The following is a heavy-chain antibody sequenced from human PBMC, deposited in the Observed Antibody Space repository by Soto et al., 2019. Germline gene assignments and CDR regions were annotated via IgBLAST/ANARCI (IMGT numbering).Heavy chain of an antibody. CDR2: ITSSSLHT. V-gene: IGHV3-11*06. CDR1: GVTFSDYS. J-gene: IGHJ6*02. Sequence: SCAASGVTFSDYSMSWIRRAPGKVLDWVSYITSSSLHTNYADSVKGRFTISRDNAKNSLYLQMNSLRAEDTAVYYCARDRCSSGSCYPPYHYYGMDVWGQGTTVTVS. CDR3: ARDRCSSGSCYPPYHYYGMDV. D-gene: IGHD2-2*01.